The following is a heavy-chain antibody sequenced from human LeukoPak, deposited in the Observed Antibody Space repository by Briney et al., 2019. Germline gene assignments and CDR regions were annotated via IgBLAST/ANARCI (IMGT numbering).Heavy chain of an antibody. CDR1: GFTFSSYS. V-gene: IGHV3-21*01. J-gene: IGHJ3*01. CDR2: ISSSSSYI. Sequence: GGSLRLSCAASGFTFSSYSMNWVRQAPGKGLEWVSSISSSSSYIYYADSVKGRFTISRDNAKNSLYLQMNSLRAEDTAVYYCARDPSGWLSEGVSDYWGQGTTVTVSS. D-gene: IGHD6-19*01. CDR3: ARDPSGWLSEGVSDY.